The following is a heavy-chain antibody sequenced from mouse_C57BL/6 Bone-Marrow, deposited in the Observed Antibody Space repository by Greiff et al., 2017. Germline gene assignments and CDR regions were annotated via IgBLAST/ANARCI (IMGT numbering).Heavy chain of an antibody. CDR2: ISDGGSYT. V-gene: IGHV5-4*01. D-gene: IGHD1-1*01. CDR1: GFTFSSYA. CDR3: ARDQYYGSSSDY. Sequence: EVKLVESGGGLVKPGGSLKLSCAASGFTFSSYAMSWVRQTPEKRLEWVATISDGGSYTYYPDNVKGRFTISRDNAKNNLYLQMSHLKSEDTAMYYCARDQYYGSSSDYWGQGTTLTVSS. J-gene: IGHJ2*01.